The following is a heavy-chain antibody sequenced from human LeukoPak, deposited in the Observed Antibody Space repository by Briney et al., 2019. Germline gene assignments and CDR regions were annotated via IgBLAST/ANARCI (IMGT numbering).Heavy chain of an antibody. D-gene: IGHD3-10*01. Sequence: SETLSLTCTVSGDSTTSRSNYWGWFRQPPGKGLEWIGTISDGGRTFYNPSLQSRVTLSLDSSKNHFALRLKSVTDADTAHYYCARRRGYHFDYWGQGTLVTISS. CDR2: ISDGGRT. CDR3: ARRRGYHFDY. J-gene: IGHJ4*02. CDR1: GDSTTSRSNY. V-gene: IGHV4-39*02.